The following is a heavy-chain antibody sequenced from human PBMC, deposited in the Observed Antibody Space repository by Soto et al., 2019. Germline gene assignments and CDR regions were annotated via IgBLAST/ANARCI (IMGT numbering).Heavy chain of an antibody. J-gene: IGHJ6*02. CDR3: ARVDVLRFLEWSLKGGMDV. CDR1: GYTFTSYA. CDR2: INAGNGNT. V-gene: IGHV1-3*01. Sequence: ASVKVSCKASGYTFTSYAMHWVRQAPGQRLEWMGWINAGNGNTKYSQKFQGRVTITRDTSAGTAYMELSSLRSEDTAVYYCARVDVLRFLEWSLKGGMDVWGQGTTVTVSS. D-gene: IGHD3-3*01.